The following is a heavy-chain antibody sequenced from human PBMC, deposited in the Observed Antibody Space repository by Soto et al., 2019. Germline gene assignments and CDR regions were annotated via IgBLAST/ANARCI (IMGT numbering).Heavy chain of an antibody. D-gene: IGHD3-10*01. CDR3: AHRRGSPYYYSYMDV. Sequence: QITLKESGPTLVKPTQPLTLTCTFSGFSLSSTGVSVGWIRQPPGKALEWLALIYWDDDKRYSPSLKGRLTITKDTSKNQVVLTMTNMDPVDTATSYCAHRRGSPYYYSYMDVWGKGTTVTVSS. V-gene: IGHV2-5*02. CDR2: IYWDDDK. J-gene: IGHJ6*03. CDR1: GFSLSSTGVS.